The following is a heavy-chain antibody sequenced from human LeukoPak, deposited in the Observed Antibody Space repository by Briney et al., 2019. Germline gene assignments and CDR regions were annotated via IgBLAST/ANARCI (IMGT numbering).Heavy chain of an antibody. CDR2: ISANGGET. CDR3: AKRYYDFPLDY. J-gene: IGHJ4*02. D-gene: IGHD3-3*01. Sequence: GGSLKLSCAASGFTFSIYAMNWVRQAPGKGLEWVSSISANGGETHYADSVKGRFTISRDNSKNTLYLQINNPRVEDTAVYYCAKRYYDFPLDYWGQGTLVTVSS. CDR1: GFTFSIYA. V-gene: IGHV3-23*01.